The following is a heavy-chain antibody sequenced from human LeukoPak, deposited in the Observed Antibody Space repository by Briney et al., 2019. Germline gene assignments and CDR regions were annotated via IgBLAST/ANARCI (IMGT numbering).Heavy chain of an antibody. V-gene: IGHV3-21*01. CDR1: GFTFSSYS. CDR3: ARGDGYNFYFDY. CDR2: ISSSSSYI. Sequence: GGSLRLSCAASGFTFSSYSMNWVRQAPGKGLEWVSSISSSSSYIYYADSVKGRFTISRDNSKNTLYLQMNSLRAEDTAVYYCARGDGYNFYFDYWGQGTLVTVSS. J-gene: IGHJ4*02. D-gene: IGHD5-24*01.